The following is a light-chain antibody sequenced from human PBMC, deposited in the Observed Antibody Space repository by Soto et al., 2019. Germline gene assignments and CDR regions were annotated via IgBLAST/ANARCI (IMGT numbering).Light chain of an antibody. J-gene: IGKJ1*01. Sequence: DIPMTQSPSTLSASVGDRVTITCRASQRISSWLAWYQQKPGKAPKHLIYKASSLETGVPSRFSGSGSGTEFTLTISSLQPDDFATYYCHQYNDYPWTFGQGTKVEIK. V-gene: IGKV1-5*03. CDR3: HQYNDYPWT. CDR2: KAS. CDR1: QRISSW.